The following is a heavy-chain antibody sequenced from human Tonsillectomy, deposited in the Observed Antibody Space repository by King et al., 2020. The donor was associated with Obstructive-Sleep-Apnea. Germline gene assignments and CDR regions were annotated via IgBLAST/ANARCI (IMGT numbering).Heavy chain of an antibody. D-gene: IGHD6-25*01. CDR1: GFTFRDYG. J-gene: IGHJ4*02. CDR3: VGYYFDY. V-gene: IGHV3-33*03. Sequence: VQLVESGGGVVQPGRSLRLSCVASGFTFRDYGMHWVRQAPGKGLEWLAMIYYDGSSKDYADSVKGRYTISRDNSKNTLYLQMNSLRVEDTALYFCVGYYFDYWGQGTLVTVSS. CDR2: IYYDGSSK.